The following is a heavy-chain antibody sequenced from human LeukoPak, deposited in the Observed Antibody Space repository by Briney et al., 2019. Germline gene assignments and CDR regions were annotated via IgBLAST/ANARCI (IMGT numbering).Heavy chain of an antibody. Sequence: GGSLRLSCAASGFTFSSYAMSWVRQAPGKGLEWVSVITGSGGNTYYADSVKGRCTISKDNSKNTVYLQMSSLRVDDTAVYYCAKAASSSWPSYYYGMDVWGQGTTVTVSS. CDR1: GFTFSSYA. D-gene: IGHD6-13*01. CDR2: ITGSGGNT. J-gene: IGHJ6*02. V-gene: IGHV3-23*01. CDR3: AKAASSSWPSYYYGMDV.